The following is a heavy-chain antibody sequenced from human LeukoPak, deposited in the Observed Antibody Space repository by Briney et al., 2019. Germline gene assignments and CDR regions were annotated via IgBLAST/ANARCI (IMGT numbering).Heavy chain of an antibody. D-gene: IGHD5-18*01. J-gene: IGHJ5*02. V-gene: IGHV3-23*01. CDR1: GFTFSSYA. Sequence: GGSLRLSCAASGFTFSSYAMSWVRQAPGKGLEWVSAISGSGGSTYYADSVKGRFTISRDNSKNTLYLQMNSLRAEDTAVYYCAAIRGDTAIVNWFDPWGQGTLVTVSS. CDR3: AAIRGDTAIVNWFDP. CDR2: ISGSGGST.